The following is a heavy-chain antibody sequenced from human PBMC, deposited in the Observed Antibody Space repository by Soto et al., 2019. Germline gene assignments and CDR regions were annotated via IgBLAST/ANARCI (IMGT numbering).Heavy chain of an antibody. CDR1: GGSISSYY. CDR2: IYYSVNN. J-gene: IGHJ6*02. D-gene: IGHD4-4*01. V-gene: IGHV4-59*01. CDR3: ARAPNDYNYHYYGLDV. Sequence: QVQLQESGPGLVKPSETLSLTCVVSGGSISSYYWSWIRQPPGKGLECIVYIYYSVNNKYNPSLESRVTISVDMSKNQFSLNLRSVTAADTAVYYCARAPNDYNYHYYGLDVWGQGTTVTVSS.